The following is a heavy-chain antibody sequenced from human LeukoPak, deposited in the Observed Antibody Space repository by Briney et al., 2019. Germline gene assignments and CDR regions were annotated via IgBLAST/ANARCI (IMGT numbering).Heavy chain of an antibody. V-gene: IGHV4-59*01. Sequence: SETLSLTCAVSGASTTSYYWSWIRKPPGKGLEWIGFVYHSGSTNYNPSLRSRVTISLDTSKNQFSLKLSSVTAADTAVYYCAREGGSGGNNYYYYMDVWGKGTTVTVSS. CDR2: VYHSGST. D-gene: IGHD2-15*01. CDR1: GASTTSYY. J-gene: IGHJ6*03. CDR3: AREGGSGGNNYYYYMDV.